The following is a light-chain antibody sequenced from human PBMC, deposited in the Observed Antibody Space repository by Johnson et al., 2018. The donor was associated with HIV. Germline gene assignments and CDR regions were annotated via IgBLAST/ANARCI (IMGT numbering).Light chain of an antibody. V-gene: IGLV1-51*02. CDR1: GSNIGNNY. CDR3: GTWYSSLSAYV. J-gene: IGLJ1*01. CDR2: ENN. Sequence: QSVLTQPPSVSAAPGQKVTISCSGNGSNIGNNYVSWYQHLPGTAPKLFIYENNKRPSGIPARFSGSKSGTSATLGITGLQTGDEADYYCGTWYSSLSAYVFGTGTKVTVL.